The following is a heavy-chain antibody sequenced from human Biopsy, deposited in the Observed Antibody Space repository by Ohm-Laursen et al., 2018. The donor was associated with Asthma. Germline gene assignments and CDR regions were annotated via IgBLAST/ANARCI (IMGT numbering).Heavy chain of an antibody. CDR1: RFTYE. CDR3: AKEGVAGTHIED. V-gene: IGHV3-30*04. J-gene: IGHJ4*02. D-gene: IGHD6-19*01. CDR2: ISYDGSSI. Sequence: SLRLSCTASRFTYETHWVRQAPGKGLEWVAVISYDGSSIYYAGSVKGRFTISRDNSKNTLSLQMNSLTAEDTAVYYCAKEGVAGTHIEDWGQGTLVTVSS.